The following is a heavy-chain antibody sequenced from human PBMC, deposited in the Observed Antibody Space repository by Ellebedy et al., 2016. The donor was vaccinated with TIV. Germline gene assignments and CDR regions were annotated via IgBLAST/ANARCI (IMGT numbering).Heavy chain of an antibody. J-gene: IGHJ5*02. Sequence: GESLKISCAASGFIFSDYYMSWIRQAQGKGLEWISYISSSGTPIYYADSVKGRFTISRDNAKNSLDPQMNSLRADDTAVYYCARDTRFIDQRHNWFDPWGQGAQVTVSS. CDR2: ISSSGTPI. V-gene: IGHV3-11*01. CDR3: ARDTRFIDQRHNWFDP. D-gene: IGHD6-25*01. CDR1: GFIFSDYY.